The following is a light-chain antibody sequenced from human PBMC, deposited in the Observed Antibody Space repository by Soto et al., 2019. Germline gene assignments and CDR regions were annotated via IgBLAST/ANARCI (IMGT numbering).Light chain of an antibody. Sequence: EIVLTQSPVTLSLSPAARATLSCRASQSVSSYLAWYQQKPGQAPRLLIYDASNRATGIPARFSGGGSGTDFTLTIDNLEPEDFAIYYCQQRSNWPPITFGQGTRLEIK. CDR3: QQRSNWPPIT. V-gene: IGKV3-11*01. CDR2: DAS. J-gene: IGKJ5*01. CDR1: QSVSSY.